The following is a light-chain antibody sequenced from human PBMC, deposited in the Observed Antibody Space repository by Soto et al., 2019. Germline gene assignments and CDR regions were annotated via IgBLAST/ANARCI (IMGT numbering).Light chain of an antibody. V-gene: IGKV1-9*01. CDR3: QQLNSYTIT. CDR2: AAS. J-gene: IGKJ5*01. CDR1: QGISSY. Sequence: DIQLTQSPSFLSASVGDRVTITCRASQGISSYLAWYQQKPGKAPKLLIYAASTLQSGVTSRFIGSGSGTEFPLRISSLQPEDFATYYCQQLNSYTITFGQEPRLELK.